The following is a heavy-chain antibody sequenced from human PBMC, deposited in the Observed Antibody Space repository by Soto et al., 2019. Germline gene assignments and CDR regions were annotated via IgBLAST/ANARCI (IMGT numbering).Heavy chain of an antibody. Sequence: QVQLVQSGAEVKKPGASVKVSCKASGYTFTTYNINWVRQATGQGLEWMGWRNPNSGNTGYAQKFQDRITLTRDTSITTAYMELSSLRSDDTAVYFCVRYGVAATYWGQGTRVTVSS. CDR3: VRYGVAATY. V-gene: IGHV1-8*01. CDR2: RNPNSGNT. CDR1: GYTFTTYN. D-gene: IGHD2-21*02. J-gene: IGHJ4*02.